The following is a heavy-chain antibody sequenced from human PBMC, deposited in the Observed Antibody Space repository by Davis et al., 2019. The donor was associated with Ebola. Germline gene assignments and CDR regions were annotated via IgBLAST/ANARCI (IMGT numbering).Heavy chain of an antibody. V-gene: IGHV3-30*04. CDR2: ISYDGSNI. D-gene: IGHD4-17*01. CDR3: ARDTYDYGDYVGYYYGMDV. CDR1: GFRFSSYA. Sequence: PGGSLRLSCVASGFRFSSYAMYWVRQAPGKGLEWVAVISYDGSNIRYGDSVKGRFTISRDNSQNTLYLQMNSLRAEDTAVYYCARDTYDYGDYVGYYYGMDVWGKGTTVTVSS. J-gene: IGHJ6*04.